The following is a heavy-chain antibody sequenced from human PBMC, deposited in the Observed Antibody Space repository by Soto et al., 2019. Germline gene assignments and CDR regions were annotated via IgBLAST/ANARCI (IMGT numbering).Heavy chain of an antibody. Sequence: GGSLRLSCAASGFTFSGSAMHWVRQASGKGLEWVGRIRSKANSYATAYAASVKGRFTISRDDSKNTAYLQMNSLKTEDTAVYYCTRHHTDFWSGYYTPFDYWGQGTLVTVSS. J-gene: IGHJ4*02. CDR1: GFTFSGSA. D-gene: IGHD3-3*01. V-gene: IGHV3-73*01. CDR2: IRSKANSYAT. CDR3: TRHHTDFWSGYYTPFDY.